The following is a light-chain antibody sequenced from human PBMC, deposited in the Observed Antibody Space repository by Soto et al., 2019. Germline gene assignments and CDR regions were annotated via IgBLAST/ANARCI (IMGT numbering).Light chain of an antibody. V-gene: IGLV2-23*01. CDR2: EGS. CDR3: CSYAGSSPYV. CDR1: SSDVGSYNL. J-gene: IGLJ1*01. Sequence: QAVVTQPASVSGSPGQSITISCTGTSSDVGSYNLVSWYQQHPGKAPKLMIYEGSKRPSGVSNRFSGSKSGNTASLTISGLQAEDEADYYCCSYAGSSPYVFGTGTQLTVL.